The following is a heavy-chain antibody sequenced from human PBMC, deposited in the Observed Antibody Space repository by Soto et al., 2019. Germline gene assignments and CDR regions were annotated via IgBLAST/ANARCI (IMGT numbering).Heavy chain of an antibody. D-gene: IGHD3-10*01. V-gene: IGHV4-39*01. Sequence: PSETLSLTCTVSGDSISSSSDYWGWIRQPPGKGLEWIGNMYSSGSPYYNPSLKSRVTISVDTSKNQFSLKLSSVTAADTAVYYCARGRGGNPYYYYYGMDVWGQGTTVTVSS. CDR2: MYSSGSP. CDR1: GDSISSSSDY. CDR3: ARGRGGNPYYYYYGMDV. J-gene: IGHJ6*02.